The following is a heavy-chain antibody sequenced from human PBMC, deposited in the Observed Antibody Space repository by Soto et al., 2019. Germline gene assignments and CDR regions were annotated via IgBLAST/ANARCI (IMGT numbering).Heavy chain of an antibody. CDR3: AFNGNYYDWFYP. Sequence: QVQLVQSGAEEKKPGASVKVSCKASGYTFTSYAMHWVRQAPGQRLEWMGRINAGNVNTKYSQKFQCRVTIPRDTFAGTAYMAMSSLRSADTAVYFCAFNGNYYDWFYPWGQVTLGTVSS. J-gene: IGHJ5*02. D-gene: IGHD1-7*01. CDR2: INAGNVNT. V-gene: IGHV1-3*05. CDR1: GYTFTSYA.